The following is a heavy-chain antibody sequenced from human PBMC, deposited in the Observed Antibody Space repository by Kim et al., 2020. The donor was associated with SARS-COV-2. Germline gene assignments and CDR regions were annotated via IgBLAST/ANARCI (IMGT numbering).Heavy chain of an antibody. D-gene: IGHD6-13*01. V-gene: IGHV3-11*06. J-gene: IGHJ4*02. CDR3: ARSKYSSSWYYFDY. Sequence: SGKGRSTIAKDTAKNSLYLQMNSLRAEDTAVYYCARSKYSSSWYYFDYWGQGTLVTVSS.